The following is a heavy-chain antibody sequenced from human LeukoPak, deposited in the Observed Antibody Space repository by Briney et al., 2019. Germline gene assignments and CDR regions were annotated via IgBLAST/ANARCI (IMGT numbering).Heavy chain of an antibody. J-gene: IGHJ4*02. D-gene: IGHD1-26*01. V-gene: IGHV4-39*07. CDR1: GGSISSSSYY. CDR3: ARDLYSGSYLQAYFDY. CDR2: IYHSGST. Sequence: ASETLSLTCTVSGGSISSSSYYWGWIRQPPGKGLEWIGSIYHSGSTYYNPSLKSRVTISVDTSKNQFSLKLSSVTAADTAVYYCARDLYSGSYLQAYFDYWGQGTLVTVSS.